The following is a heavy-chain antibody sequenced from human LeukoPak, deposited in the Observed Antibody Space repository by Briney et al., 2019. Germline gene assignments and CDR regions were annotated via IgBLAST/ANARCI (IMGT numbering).Heavy chain of an antibody. Sequence: SETLSLTCTVSGGSISSYYWSWIRQPAGKGLEWIGRIYTSGSTNYNPSLKSRVTMSVDTSKNQFSLKLSSVTAADTAVYYCARGRRRYAAYYFDYWGQGTLVTVSS. CDR3: ARGRRRYAAYYFDY. CDR1: GGSISSYY. D-gene: IGHD1-1*01. V-gene: IGHV4-4*07. CDR2: IYTSGST. J-gene: IGHJ4*02.